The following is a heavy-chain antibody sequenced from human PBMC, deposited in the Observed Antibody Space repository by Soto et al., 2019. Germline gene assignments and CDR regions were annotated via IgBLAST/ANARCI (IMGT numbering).Heavy chain of an antibody. CDR1: SGSISSSNYY. CDR2: IYNSGST. J-gene: IGHJ5*02. Sequence: SETLSLTCTVSSGSISSSNYYWAWIRQPPEKGLEWIATIYNSGSTYYNPSLKSRVTISVDMSKNQFSLKLTSVPAEDTDVYKCASDLAPWGQGTLVTVSS. V-gene: IGHV4-39*01. CDR3: ASDLAP.